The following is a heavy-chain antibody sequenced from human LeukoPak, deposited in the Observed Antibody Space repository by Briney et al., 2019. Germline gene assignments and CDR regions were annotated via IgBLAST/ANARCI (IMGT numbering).Heavy chain of an antibody. Sequence: GGSLRLSCAASEFTFGNFWMTWVRQAPGKGLEWVANIKEDGSDKYYVDSVKGRFTISRDNAKNSLYLQMNSLRAEDTAVYYCARRSRGVAAISAGNYYYYYMDVWGKGTTVTISS. D-gene: IGHD2-15*01. CDR2: IKEDGSDK. CDR1: EFTFGNFW. J-gene: IGHJ6*03. CDR3: ARRSRGVAAISAGNYYYYYMDV. V-gene: IGHV3-7*03.